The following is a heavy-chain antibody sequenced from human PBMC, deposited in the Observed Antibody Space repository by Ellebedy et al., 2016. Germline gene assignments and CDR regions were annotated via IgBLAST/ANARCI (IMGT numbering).Heavy chain of an antibody. V-gene: IGHV1-18*01. CDR3: ASVDTAMVLFDY. CDR1: GYTFTSYG. Sequence: ASVKVSCXASGYTFTSYGISWVRQAPGQGLEWMGWISAYNGNTNYAQKLQGRVTMTTDTSTSTAYMELRSLRSDDTAVYYCASVDTAMVLFDYWGQGTLVTVSS. J-gene: IGHJ4*02. CDR2: ISAYNGNT. D-gene: IGHD5-18*01.